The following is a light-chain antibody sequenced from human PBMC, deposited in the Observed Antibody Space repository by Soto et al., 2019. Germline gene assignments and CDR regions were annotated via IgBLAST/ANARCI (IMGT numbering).Light chain of an antibody. J-gene: IGLJ1*01. CDR1: SSDIGGYNY. Sequence: QSVLTQPASVSGSPGQSITISCTGTSSDIGGYNYVSWYQQHPGKAPKLMISEVSNRPSGVSNRFSGSKSGNTASLTISGLQTEDEADYYCCSSAGTYTFVFGTGTKVTVL. CDR2: EVS. CDR3: CSSAGTYTFV. V-gene: IGLV2-14*01.